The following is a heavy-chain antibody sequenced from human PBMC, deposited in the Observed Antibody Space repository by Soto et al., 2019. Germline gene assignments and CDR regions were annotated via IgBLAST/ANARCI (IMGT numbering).Heavy chain of an antibody. V-gene: IGHV3-33*01. CDR1: GFTFSSYG. J-gene: IGHJ6*02. CDR2: IWYDGSNK. D-gene: IGHD3-3*01. CDR3: AREEGDFWSGCLSPGYYYGMDV. Sequence: GGSLRLSCAASGFTFSSYGMHWVRQAPGKGLEWVAVIWYDGSNKYYADSVKGRFTISRDNSKNTLYLQMNSLRAEDTAVYYCAREEGDFWSGCLSPGYYYGMDVWGQGTTVTVSS.